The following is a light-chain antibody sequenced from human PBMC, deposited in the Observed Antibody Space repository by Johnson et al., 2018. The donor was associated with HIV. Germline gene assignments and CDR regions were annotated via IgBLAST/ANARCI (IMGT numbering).Light chain of an antibody. V-gene: IGLV1-51*01. CDR3: GTWDSSLSAV. CDR2: DDI. J-gene: IGLJ1*01. Sequence: QSVLTQPPSVSAAPGQKVTISCSGIGSNIGDNYVSWYQHLPGTAPRLLIYDDIKRPSGIPDRFSGSKSGTSATLGITGLQTGDEADYYCGTWDSSLSAVFGTGTKVTVL. CDR1: GSNIGDNY.